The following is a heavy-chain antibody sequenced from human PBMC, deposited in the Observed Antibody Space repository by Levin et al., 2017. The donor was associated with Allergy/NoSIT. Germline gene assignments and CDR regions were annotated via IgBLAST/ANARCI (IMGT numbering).Heavy chain of an antibody. CDR2: ISGGGGTT. CDR3: AKNGYCTGGICNIDYYYMDV. Sequence: GESLKISCAASGFAFRNHAMTWVRQAPGMGPEWVSTISGGGGTTHYADSVRGRFTISRDNSKNTLYLQVNSLRAEDTAVYYCAKNGYCTGGICNIDYYYMDVWGKGTTVTVSS. D-gene: IGHD2-8*02. J-gene: IGHJ6*03. V-gene: IGHV3-23*01. CDR1: GFAFRNHA.